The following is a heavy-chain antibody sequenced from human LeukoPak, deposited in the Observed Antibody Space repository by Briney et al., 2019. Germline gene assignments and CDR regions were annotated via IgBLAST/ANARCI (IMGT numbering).Heavy chain of an antibody. V-gene: IGHV4-30-2*01. CDR2: IYHSGST. D-gene: IGHD6-19*01. CDR1: GGSISSGGYS. J-gene: IGHJ4*02. CDR3: ARGVEGCDY. Sequence: PSQTLSLTCAVSGGSISSGGYSWSWIRQPPGKGLEWIGYIYHSGSTYYNPSLKSRVTISVDRSKNQFSLELSSVTAADTAVYYCARGVEGCDYWGQGTLVTVSS.